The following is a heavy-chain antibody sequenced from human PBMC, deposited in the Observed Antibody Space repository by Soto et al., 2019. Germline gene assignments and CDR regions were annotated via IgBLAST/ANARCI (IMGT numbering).Heavy chain of an antibody. CDR2: IGGRATSA. CDR1: GFTFSNYA. CDR3: AKSRYSDSSGDFYDF. V-gene: IGHV3-23*01. D-gene: IGHD3-22*01. Sequence: EVQLLESGVGLVQPGGSLRLSCAASGFTFSNYAMSWVRQAPGKGLEWVSGIGGRATSAYYADSVKGRFAISRDNSYTKLFLQLNSLRAEDTAVYYCAKSRYSDSSGDFYDFWGQGTLVSVSA. J-gene: IGHJ4*02.